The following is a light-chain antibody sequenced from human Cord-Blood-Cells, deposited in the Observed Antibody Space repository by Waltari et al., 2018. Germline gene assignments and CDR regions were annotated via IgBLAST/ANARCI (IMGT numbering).Light chain of an antibody. CDR3: QQYDNLPRVT. CDR2: DAS. V-gene: IGKV1-33*01. CDR1: QDISNY. Sequence: DIQMTQSPSSLSESVGDRVTITCQESQDISNYLNWYQQKPEKAPKLLIYDASNLETGVPSRFSGSGSGTEFTFTISSLQPEDIATYYCQQYDNLPRVTFGQGTKLEIK. J-gene: IGKJ2*01.